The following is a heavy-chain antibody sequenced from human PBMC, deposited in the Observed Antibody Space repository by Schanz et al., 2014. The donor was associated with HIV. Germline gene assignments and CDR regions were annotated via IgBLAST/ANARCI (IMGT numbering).Heavy chain of an antibody. J-gene: IGHJ4*02. CDR3: ARGARDCTNGVCGGYYFDY. Sequence: QVQLVQSGAEVKKPGASVRVSCKASGYTFTNYDVNWVRQAAGQGPEWMGWMNPNSGNTGYAQKFQGRVTLTRNTSISTAYMELSSLTSEDTAVYYCARGARDCTNGVCGGYYFDYWGQGTLVTVSS. CDR1: GYTFTNYD. CDR2: MNPNSGNT. V-gene: IGHV1-8*02. D-gene: IGHD2-8*01.